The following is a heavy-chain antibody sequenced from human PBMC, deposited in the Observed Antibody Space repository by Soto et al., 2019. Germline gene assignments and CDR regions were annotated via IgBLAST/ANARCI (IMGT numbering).Heavy chain of an antibody. CDR1: GGSISSYY. CDR3: ARVGVAAGYYYMDV. CDR2: IYYSGST. J-gene: IGHJ6*03. D-gene: IGHD6-13*01. V-gene: IGHV4-59*01. Sequence: SETLSLTCTVSGGSISSYYWSWIRQPPGKGLEWIGYIYYSGSTNYNPSLKSRVTISVDTSKNQFSLKLSSVTAADTAVYYCARVGVAAGYYYMDVWGKGTTVTVS.